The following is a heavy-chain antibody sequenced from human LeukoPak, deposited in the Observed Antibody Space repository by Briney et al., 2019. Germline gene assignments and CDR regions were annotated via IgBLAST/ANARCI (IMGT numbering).Heavy chain of an antibody. V-gene: IGHV3-23*01. CDR3: ARDYFYPMDV. Sequence: GGSLRLSCAASGFTFSSYAMNWVRQAPEKGLEWVSGISGSGASTYYADSVKGRFTISRDNSENTLYLQMNSLRAEDTAVYYCARDYFYPMDVWGQGTTVTVSS. CDR1: GFTFSSYA. CDR2: ISGSGAST. J-gene: IGHJ6*02.